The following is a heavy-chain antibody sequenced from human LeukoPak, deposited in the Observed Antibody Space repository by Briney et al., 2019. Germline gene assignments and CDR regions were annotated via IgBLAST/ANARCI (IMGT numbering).Heavy chain of an antibody. CDR3: ARHPPMSSWPGDFDY. Sequence: PSETLSLTCTVSGGSISSYYWSWIRQPPGKGLEWIGYIYYSGSTNYNPSLKSRVTISVDTSKNQFSLKLSSVTAADTAVYYCARHPPMSSWPGDFDYWGQGTLVTVSS. V-gene: IGHV4-59*08. CDR1: GGSISSYY. J-gene: IGHJ4*02. D-gene: IGHD6-13*01. CDR2: IYYSGST.